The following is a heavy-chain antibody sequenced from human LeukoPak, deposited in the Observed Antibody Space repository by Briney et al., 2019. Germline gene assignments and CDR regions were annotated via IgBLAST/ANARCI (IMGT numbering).Heavy chain of an antibody. J-gene: IGHJ2*01. V-gene: IGHV1-24*01. CDR3: VAEGCSGGICYPYFDL. Sequence: ASVKVSCKVSGNTLTEVSMHWVRQAPGKGLQWIGGFDPVNGGKIYAQQFQGRVTMTEDTSTDTAYMELNSLRSEDTAVYYCVAEGCSGGICYPYFDLWGRGTLVIVSS. D-gene: IGHD2-15*01. CDR2: FDPVNGGK. CDR1: GNTLTEVS.